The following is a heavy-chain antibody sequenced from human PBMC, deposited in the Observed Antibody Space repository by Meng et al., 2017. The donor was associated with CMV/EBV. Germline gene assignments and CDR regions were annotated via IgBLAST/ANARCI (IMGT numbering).Heavy chain of an antibody. Sequence: SETLSLTCAVYGGSFSGYYWSWIRQPPGKGLEWIGEINHSGSTNYNPSLKSRVTISVDTSKNQFSLKLSSVTAADTAVYYCANPYYDFWSGYPPLNWFDPWGQGTLVTVSS. V-gene: IGHV4-34*01. CDR2: INHSGST. J-gene: IGHJ5*02. CDR3: ANPYYDFWSGYPPLNWFDP. CDR1: GGSFSGYY. D-gene: IGHD3-3*01.